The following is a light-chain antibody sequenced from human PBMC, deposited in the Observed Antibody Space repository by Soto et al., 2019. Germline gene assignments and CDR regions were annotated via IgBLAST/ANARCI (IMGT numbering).Light chain of an antibody. V-gene: IGKV3-11*01. CDR2: DAS. Sequence: EIVLTQSPATLSLSPGERATLSCRASQSVSRHLAWYQQKPGQAPRLLIYDASNRATGIPARFSGSGSGTDFTLTISSLEPEDFATYYCQQLNSYPFTFGPGTKVDIK. J-gene: IGKJ3*01. CDR3: QQLNSYPFT. CDR1: QSVSRH.